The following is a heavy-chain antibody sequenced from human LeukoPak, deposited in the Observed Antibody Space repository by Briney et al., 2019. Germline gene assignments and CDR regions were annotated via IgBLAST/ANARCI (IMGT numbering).Heavy chain of an antibody. CDR3: ARNNGMDV. V-gene: IGHV3-7*03. J-gene: IGHJ6*02. Sequence: PGGSLRLSCAASGFPFSSYSMTWVRQAPGRGPEWVANVNRDGSETYYLDSVKGRFTISKDNAKNSLYLQMNSLRAEDTALYHCARNNGMDVWGQGTTVIVSS. CDR1: GFPFSSYS. CDR2: VNRDGSET.